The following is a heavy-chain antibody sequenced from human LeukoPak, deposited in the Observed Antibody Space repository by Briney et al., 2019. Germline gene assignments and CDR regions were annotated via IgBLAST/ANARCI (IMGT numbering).Heavy chain of an antibody. CDR3: ARGQARFLDY. CDR1: GFTFSSYS. Sequence: PGGSLRLSCAASGFTFSSYSMNWVRQAPGKGLEWVSSISSSSSYIYYADSVKGRFTISRDNAKNSLYQQMNSLRAEDTAVYYCARGQARFLDYWGQETLVTVSS. CDR2: ISSSSSYI. V-gene: IGHV3-21*04. J-gene: IGHJ4*02. D-gene: IGHD3-16*01.